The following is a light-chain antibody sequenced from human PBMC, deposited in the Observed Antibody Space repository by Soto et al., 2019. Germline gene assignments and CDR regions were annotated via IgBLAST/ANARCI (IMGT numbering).Light chain of an antibody. CDR3: QQYASSPLT. CDR1: QYINTR. CDR2: QTS. Sequence: EIVLTQSPATLSSFPGDRVTLSCRASQYINTRLAWYQHRPGQAPRLLIYQTSLRAAGIPARFSASGSGTDFTLTISRLEPEDFAVYYCQQYASSPLTFGGGTKVEIK. J-gene: IGKJ4*01. V-gene: IGKV3-20*01.